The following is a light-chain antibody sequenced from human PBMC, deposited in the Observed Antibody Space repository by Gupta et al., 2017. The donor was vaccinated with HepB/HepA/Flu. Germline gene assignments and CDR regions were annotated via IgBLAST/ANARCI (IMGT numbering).Light chain of an antibody. CDR3: TSYTTSDTYV. CDR2: EVT. CDR1: SSDVGNYNR. J-gene: IGLJ1*01. Sequence: QSALTQPPSVSGSPGQSVTISCTGTSSDVGNYNRVSWYQQPPGTAPKLMIYEVTRRPSGVPDRFSGSKSGNTASLTISGLQAEDEADYYCTSYTTSDTYVVGTGTKVIVL. V-gene: IGLV2-18*02.